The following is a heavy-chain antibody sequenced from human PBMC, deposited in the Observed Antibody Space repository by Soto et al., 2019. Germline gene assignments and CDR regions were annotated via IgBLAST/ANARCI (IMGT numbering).Heavy chain of an antibody. CDR1: GGTFSSYA. CDR2: IIPIFGTA. D-gene: IGHD5-12*01. V-gene: IGHV1-69*13. J-gene: IGHJ4*02. Sequence: ASVKVSCKASGGTFSSYAISWVRQAPGQGPEWMGGIIPIFGTANYAQKFQGRVTITADESTSTAYMELSSLRSEDTAVYYCARDQGGYNPEFDYWGQGTLVTVSS. CDR3: ARDQGGYNPEFDY.